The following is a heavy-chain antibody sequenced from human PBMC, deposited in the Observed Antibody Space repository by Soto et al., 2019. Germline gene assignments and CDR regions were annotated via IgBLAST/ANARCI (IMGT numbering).Heavy chain of an antibody. V-gene: IGHV3-11*01. Sequence: KPGGSLRLSCAASGFTFSDYYMSWIRQAPGKGLEWVSYISSSGSTIYYADSVKGRFTISRDNAKNSLYLQMNSLRAEDTAVYYCAREKASFGIAARPRGVYYGMDVWGQGTTVTVSS. D-gene: IGHD6-6*01. CDR3: AREKASFGIAARPRGVYYGMDV. CDR2: ISSSGSTI. J-gene: IGHJ6*02. CDR1: GFTFSDYY.